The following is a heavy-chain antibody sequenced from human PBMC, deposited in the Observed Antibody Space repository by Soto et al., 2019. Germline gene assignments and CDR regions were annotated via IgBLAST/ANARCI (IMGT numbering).Heavy chain of an antibody. V-gene: IGHV1-58*01. CDR1: GCTFTSSA. Sequence: ASVKVSCKASGCTFTSSAVQWVRQARGQRLEWIGWIVVGSGNTNYAQKFQERVTITRDMSTSAAYMELSSLRSEDTAVYYCAAGDSSGYTPDAFDIWGQGTMVTVSS. J-gene: IGHJ3*02. D-gene: IGHD3-22*01. CDR2: IVVGSGNT. CDR3: AAGDSSGYTPDAFDI.